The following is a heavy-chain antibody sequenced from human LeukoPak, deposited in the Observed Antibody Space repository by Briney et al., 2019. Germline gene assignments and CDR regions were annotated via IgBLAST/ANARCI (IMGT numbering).Heavy chain of an antibody. J-gene: IGHJ4*02. Sequence: PGGSLRLSCAASGFTFSSYWMHWVRQAPGKGLVWVSRINTDGSSTSYADSVKGRFTISRDNSKNTLYLQMNSLRAEDTAVYYCAKRTNEGLRYFDSWGQGTLVTVSS. CDR3: AKRTNEGLRYFDS. CDR2: INTDGSST. CDR1: GFTFSSYW. D-gene: IGHD3-16*01. V-gene: IGHV3-74*01.